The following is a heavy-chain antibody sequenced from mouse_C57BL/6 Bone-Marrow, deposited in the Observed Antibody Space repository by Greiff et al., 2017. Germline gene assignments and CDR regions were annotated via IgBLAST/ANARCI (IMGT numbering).Heavy chain of an antibody. Sequence: DVHLVESGGGLVKPGGSLKLSCAASGFTFSSYTMSWVRQTPEKRLEWVATISGGGGNTYYPYSVKGRFTISRDNAKNTLYLQMSSLRSEDTALYYCARHRGYRFDYWGQGTTLTVSS. V-gene: IGHV5-9*01. CDR3: ARHRGYRFDY. CDR2: ISGGGGNT. CDR1: GFTFSSYT. J-gene: IGHJ2*01. D-gene: IGHD3-1*01.